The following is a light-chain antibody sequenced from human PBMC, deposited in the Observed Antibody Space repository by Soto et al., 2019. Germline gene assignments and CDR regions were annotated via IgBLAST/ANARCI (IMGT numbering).Light chain of an antibody. V-gene: IGKV3D-20*01. CDR3: QQYGSSPPIT. CDR1: QSVSSSY. Sequence: EIVLTQSPATLSLSPGERATLSCGASQSVSSSYLAWYQQKPGLAPRLLIYDASSRATGIPDRFSGSGSGIDFTLTISRLEPEDSAVYYCQQYGSSPPITFGQGTRLEIK. J-gene: IGKJ5*01. CDR2: DAS.